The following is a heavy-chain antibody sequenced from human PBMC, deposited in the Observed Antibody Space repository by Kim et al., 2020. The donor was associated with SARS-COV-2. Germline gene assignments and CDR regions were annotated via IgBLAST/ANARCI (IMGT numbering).Heavy chain of an antibody. CDR3: ARARSSGPSGPYYDSSGYYLPFDY. D-gene: IGHD3-22*01. CDR1: GGSISSGGYY. Sequence: SETLSLTCTVSGGSISSGGYYWSWIRQHPGKGLEWIGYIYYSGSTYYNPSLKSRVTISVDTSKNQFSLKLSSVTAADTAVYYCARARSSGPSGPYYDSSGYYLPFDYWGQGTLVTVSS. CDR2: IYYSGST. V-gene: IGHV4-31*03. J-gene: IGHJ4*02.